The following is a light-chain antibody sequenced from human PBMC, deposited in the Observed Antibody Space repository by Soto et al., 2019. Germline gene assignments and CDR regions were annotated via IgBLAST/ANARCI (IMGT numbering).Light chain of an antibody. CDR2: DAS. CDR1: QFIRNH. CDR3: QQYNSYPWT. Sequence: AILMTESPYSLSAALGDRVTITCLASQFIRNHLAWYHQKPGKAPKLLIYDASTLESGVPSRFSGSGSGTEFTLTISSLQPDDFATYYCQQYNSYPWTFGQGTKVDI. V-gene: IGKV1-13*02. J-gene: IGKJ1*01.